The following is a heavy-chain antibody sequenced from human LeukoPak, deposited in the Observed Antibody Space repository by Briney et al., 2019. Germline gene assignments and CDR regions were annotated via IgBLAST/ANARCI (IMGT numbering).Heavy chain of an antibody. CDR2: ISSSGSTI. Sequence: GGSLRLSCAASGFTFSDYYMSWIRQAPGKGLEWVSYISSSGSTIYYADSVKGRFTISRDNAKNSLYLQMNSPRAEDTAVYYCARDSPPDGSYSHFDYWGQGILVTVSS. D-gene: IGHD1-26*01. J-gene: IGHJ4*02. V-gene: IGHV3-11*04. CDR1: GFTFSDYY. CDR3: ARDSPPDGSYSHFDY.